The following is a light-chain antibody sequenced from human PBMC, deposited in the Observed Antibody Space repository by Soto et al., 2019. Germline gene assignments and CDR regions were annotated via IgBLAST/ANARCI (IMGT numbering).Light chain of an antibody. CDR3: QQYTHWPPIT. CDR1: RSVKTN. V-gene: IGKV3-15*01. CDR2: GAS. J-gene: IGKJ5*01. Sequence: VLTQSSGTLYLSRGEGATLSCRASRSVKTNLAWYQQNPGQAPRLIIYGASTRATNVSARFSGSVSGTEFTPTIRRLQSEDLALYYGQQYTHWPPITVCPWTRLEIK.